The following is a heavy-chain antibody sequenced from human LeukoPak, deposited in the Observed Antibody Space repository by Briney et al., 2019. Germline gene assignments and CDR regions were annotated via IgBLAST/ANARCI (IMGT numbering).Heavy chain of an antibody. Sequence: PGRSLRLSSAASGFTFSSYGMHWVRQAPGKGLEWVAVISYDGSNKYYADSVKGRFTISRDNSKNTLYLQMNSLRAEDTAVYCCAKGDGSYYYYYGMDVWGQGTTVTVSS. CDR2: ISYDGSNK. CDR1: GFTFSSYG. J-gene: IGHJ6*02. D-gene: IGHD1-26*01. V-gene: IGHV3-30*18. CDR3: AKGDGSYYYYYGMDV.